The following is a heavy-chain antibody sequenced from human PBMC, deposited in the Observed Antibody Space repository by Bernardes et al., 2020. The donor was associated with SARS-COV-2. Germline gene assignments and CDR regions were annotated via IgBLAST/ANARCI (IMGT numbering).Heavy chain of an antibody. CDR1: GFMFSRYD. V-gene: IGHV3-13*04. J-gene: IGHJ2*01. CDR2: IGTADNT. D-gene: IGHD4-17*01. CDR3: ARESRDYGDSRYWYFDL. Sequence: GGSLRLSCAASGFMFSRYDMHWVRQATGKGLEWVSGIGTADNTFYSGSVNGRFTISREDAKNSFYLQVNSLRAEDTAVYYCARESRDYGDSRYWYFDLWGRGTLVTVSS.